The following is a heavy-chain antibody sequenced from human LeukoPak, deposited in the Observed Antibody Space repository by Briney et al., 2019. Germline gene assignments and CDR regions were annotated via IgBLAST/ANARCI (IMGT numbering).Heavy chain of an antibody. CDR1: GFTFSSFV. V-gene: IGHV3-23*01. J-gene: IGHJ5*02. CDR2: ITGSHGRT. D-gene: IGHD4-17*01. CDR3: TKDPNGDYVGAFDP. Sequence: GGSLRLSCEASGFTFSSFVMTWVRQAPGKGLEWVSSITGSHGRTYNTDSVKGRFTISRDNSQNTLYLQMNSLRAEDTAVYYCTKDPNGDYVGAFDPWGQGTLVTVSS.